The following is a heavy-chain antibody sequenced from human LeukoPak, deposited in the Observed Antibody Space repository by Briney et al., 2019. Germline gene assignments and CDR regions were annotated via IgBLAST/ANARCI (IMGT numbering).Heavy chain of an antibody. CDR1: GFTFSSYG. J-gene: IGHJ4*02. CDR2: IRYDGSNK. V-gene: IGHV3-30*02. Sequence: GGSLRLSCAASGFTFSSYGMHWVRQAPGKGLEWVAFIRYDGSNKYYADSVKGRFTISRDNSKNTLYLQMNSLRAEDTAVYYCAKQQQLVRAGDYWGQGTLVTVSS. CDR3: AKQQQLVRAGDY. D-gene: IGHD6-13*01.